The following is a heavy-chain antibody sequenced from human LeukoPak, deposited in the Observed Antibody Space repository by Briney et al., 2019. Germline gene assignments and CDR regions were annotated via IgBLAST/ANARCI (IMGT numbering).Heavy chain of an antibody. CDR3: ARNKRSRYSNYYYYYMDV. CDR1: GGTFSRYA. CDR2: IIPIFGTA. Sequence: SVKVSCKASGGTFSRYAISWVRQAPGQGLEWMGGIIPIFGTANYAQKFQGRVTITTDESTSTAYMELSSLRSEDTAVYYCARNKRSRYSNYYYYYMDVWGKGTTVTVSS. J-gene: IGHJ6*03. V-gene: IGHV1-69*05. D-gene: IGHD4-11*01.